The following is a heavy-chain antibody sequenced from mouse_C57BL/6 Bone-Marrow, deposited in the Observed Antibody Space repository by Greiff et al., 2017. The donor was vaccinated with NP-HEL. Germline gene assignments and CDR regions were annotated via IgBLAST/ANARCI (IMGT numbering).Heavy chain of an antibody. J-gene: IGHJ4*01. D-gene: IGHD1-1*01. CDR1: GYTFTSYT. Sequence: QVQLQQSGAELARPGASVKMSCKASGYTFTSYTMHWVKQRPGQGLEWIGYINPSSGYTKYNQKFKDKATLTADKSSSTAYRQLSSLTSEDSAVYYCARRNYYGSSYGFGYAMDYWGQGTSVTVSS. V-gene: IGHV1-4*01. CDR3: ARRNYYGSSYGFGYAMDY. CDR2: INPSSGYT.